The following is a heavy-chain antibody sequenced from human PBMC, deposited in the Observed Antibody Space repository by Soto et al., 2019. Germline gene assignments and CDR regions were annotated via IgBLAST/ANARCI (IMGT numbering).Heavy chain of an antibody. D-gene: IGHD6-13*01. J-gene: IGHJ4*02. Sequence: SVKVSSKASGDTFTSYDIDLLRQTTGQGLEWMGIINPSGGSTSYAQKFQGRVTMTRDTSTSTVYMELSSLRSEDTAVYYCARFEGSIAAAGSPYFAYWGQGTLVTVSS. CDR3: ARFEGSIAAAGSPYFAY. CDR2: INPSGGST. V-gene: IGHV1-46*03. CDR1: GDTFTSYD.